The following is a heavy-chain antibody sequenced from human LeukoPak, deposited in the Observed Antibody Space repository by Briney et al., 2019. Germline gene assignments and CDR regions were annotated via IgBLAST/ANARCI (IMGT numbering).Heavy chain of an antibody. CDR1: GGSISSSSYY. J-gene: IGHJ4*02. Sequence: PSETLSLTCTVSGGSISSSSYYWGWIRQPPGKGLEWIGYIYYSGSTNYNPSLKSRVTISVDTSKNQFSLKLSSVTAADTAVYYCAREYYYDSSGCFDYWGQGTLATVSS. V-gene: IGHV4-61*01. CDR2: IYYSGST. CDR3: AREYYYDSSGCFDY. D-gene: IGHD3-22*01.